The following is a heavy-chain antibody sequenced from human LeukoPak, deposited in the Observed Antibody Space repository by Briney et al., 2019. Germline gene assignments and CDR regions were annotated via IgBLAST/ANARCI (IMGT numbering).Heavy chain of an antibody. CDR1: GGSISSDNYY. CDR3: ARGGAYYGDYFGWFDP. V-gene: IGHV4-39*01. CDR2: IYYSGST. Sequence: PSETLSLTCTVSGGSISSDNYYWGWIRQPPGKGLEWIGSIYYSGSTYSNPSLKGRVTMSIDASQNQFSLTLSSVTAADTAVYYCARGGAYYGDYFGWFDPWGQGTLVTVSS. D-gene: IGHD4-17*01. J-gene: IGHJ5*02.